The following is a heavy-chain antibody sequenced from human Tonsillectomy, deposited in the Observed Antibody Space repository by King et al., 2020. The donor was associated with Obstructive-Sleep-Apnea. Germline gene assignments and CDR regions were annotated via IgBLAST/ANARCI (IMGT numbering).Heavy chain of an antibody. J-gene: IGHJ4*02. Sequence: LQLQESGSGLVKPSQTLSLTCAVSGGSISSGGYSWSWIRQPPGKGLEWIGYIYHSGSTYYNPSLKSRVTISVDRSKNQFSLKLSSVTAADTAVYYCARSIAARPVNYFDYWGQGTLVTVSS. D-gene: IGHD6-6*01. CDR1: GGSISSGGYS. CDR3: ARSIAARPVNYFDY. V-gene: IGHV4-30-2*01. CDR2: IYHSGST.